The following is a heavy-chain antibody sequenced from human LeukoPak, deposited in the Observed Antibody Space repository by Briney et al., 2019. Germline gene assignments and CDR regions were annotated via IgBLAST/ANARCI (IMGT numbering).Heavy chain of an antibody. J-gene: IGHJ4*02. V-gene: IGHV4-4*02. CDR2: IYHSGST. D-gene: IGHD7-27*01. CDR3: ARSNWGYGEITD. Sequence: PSGTLSLTCAVSGGSISSSNWWSWVRQPPGKGLEWIGGIYHSGSTNYNPSLKSRVTISVDKSKDQFSLKLSSVTAADTAVYYCARSNWGYGEITDWGQGTLVTVSS. CDR1: GGSISSSNW.